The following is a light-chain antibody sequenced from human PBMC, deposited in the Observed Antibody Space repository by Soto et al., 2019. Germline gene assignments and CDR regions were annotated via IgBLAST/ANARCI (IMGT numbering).Light chain of an antibody. CDR3: HQRFNWPRT. J-gene: IGKJ2*01. Sequence: DIVLTQSPATLSLSHGERATLSCRASQSVSSYLAWYQQKPGQAPRLLIYDASNRATGIPARFSGSGSGTDFTLTISSLGPEDSAVYYCHQRFNWPRTFGQGTKLEIK. CDR2: DAS. CDR1: QSVSSY. V-gene: IGKV3-11*01.